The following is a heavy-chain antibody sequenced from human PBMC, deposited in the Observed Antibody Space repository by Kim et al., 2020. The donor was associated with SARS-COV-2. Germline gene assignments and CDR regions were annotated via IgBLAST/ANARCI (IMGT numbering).Heavy chain of an antibody. CDR3: ARDGDLPDY. CDR2: ISPYNGNT. J-gene: IGHJ4*02. Sequence: ASVKVSCKASGYTFTSYGISWVRQAPGQGLEWMGWISPYNGNTKYAQKLQGRVTMSTDTSTTTASMELRSLRSDDTAVYYCARDGDLPDYWGQGTLVTDS. V-gene: IGHV1-18*01. CDR1: GYTFTSYG.